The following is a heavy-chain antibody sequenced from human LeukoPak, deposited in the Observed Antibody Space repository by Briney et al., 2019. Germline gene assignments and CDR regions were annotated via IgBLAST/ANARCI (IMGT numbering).Heavy chain of an antibody. Sequence: SETLSLTCAVYGGSFSGYYWSWIRQPPGKGLECIGEINHSGSTNYNPSLKSRVTISVDTSKNQFSLKLSSVTAADTAVYYCARGSLQLSLSGSVFGWFDPWGQGTLVTVSS. J-gene: IGHJ5*02. CDR2: INHSGST. V-gene: IGHV4-34*01. CDR3: ARGSLQLSLSGSVFGWFDP. CDR1: GGSFSGYY. D-gene: IGHD5-18*01.